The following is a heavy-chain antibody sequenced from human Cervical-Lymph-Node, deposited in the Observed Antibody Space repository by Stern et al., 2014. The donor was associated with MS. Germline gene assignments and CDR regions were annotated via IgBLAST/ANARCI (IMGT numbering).Heavy chain of an antibody. CDR1: GYIFTNYW. CDR2: VYPGDSDT. CDR3: ARHLIGYCSGASCFTPPDN. D-gene: IGHD2-2*02. V-gene: IGHV5-51*01. Sequence: EVQLLQSGAEVKKPGESLQISCKGSGYIFTNYWIGWVRQMPGKGLEWMGIVYPGDSDTKYSPSFQGQVTISADKSINTAYLQWSSLKASDTAIYYCARHLIGYCSGASCFTPPDNWGQGTLVTVSS. J-gene: IGHJ4*02.